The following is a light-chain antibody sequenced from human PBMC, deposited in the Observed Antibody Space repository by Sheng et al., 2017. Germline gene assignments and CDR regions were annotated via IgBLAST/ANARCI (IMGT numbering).Light chain of an antibody. CDR2: AAS. CDR1: QGISSY. J-gene: IGKJ1*01. Sequence: IQLTQSPSSLSASVGDRVTITCRASQGISSYLAWYQQKPGKAPKLLIYAASTLQGGVPSRFSGSGSGTDFTLTISSLQPEDFATYYCLQDNNFPWTFGQGTKVEIK. V-gene: IGKV1-9*01. CDR3: LQDNNFPWT.